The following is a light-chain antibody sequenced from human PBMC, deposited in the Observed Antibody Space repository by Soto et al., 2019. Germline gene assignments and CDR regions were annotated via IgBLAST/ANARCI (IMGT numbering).Light chain of an antibody. V-gene: IGKV1-39*01. J-gene: IGKJ4*02. CDR1: QNIGSF. Sequence: DIPMTQSPPSVSASVGDTVIITCRTSQNIGSFLSWYQQKLGKVPSLLIYGASKLQRGVPSRFVGSGSGTDFTLTIIALQPEDFATYYCQQGFSTPPTFGRGTHIEIK. CDR2: GAS. CDR3: QQGFSTPPT.